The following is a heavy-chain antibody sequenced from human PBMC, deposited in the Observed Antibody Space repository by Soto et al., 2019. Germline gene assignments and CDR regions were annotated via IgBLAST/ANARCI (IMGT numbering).Heavy chain of an antibody. CDR1: GGSISSYY. D-gene: IGHD2-15*01. Sequence: PSETLSLTCTVSGGSISSYYWSWIRPPPGKGLEWIGYMYYSGSTNYNPSLKSRVTISVDKSKNQFSLKLSSVNAADQAVYNCRRGKDIGVVVTSTGDYGMDVWGQGTTVTSP. V-gene: IGHV4-59*01. CDR2: MYYSGST. J-gene: IGHJ6*02. CDR3: RRGKDIGVVVTSTGDYGMDV.